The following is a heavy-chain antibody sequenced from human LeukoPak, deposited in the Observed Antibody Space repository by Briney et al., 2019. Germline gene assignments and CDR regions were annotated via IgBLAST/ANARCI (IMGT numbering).Heavy chain of an antibody. J-gene: IGHJ4*02. CDR1: GYTFATYF. CDR3: ARPTYCGSDCYFNLDY. Sequence: ASVKVSCKTSGYTFATYFMHWVRQAPGQGLEWMGYIKPNSGVTNYAQKFRGRVTMNWDTSISTDYIELSGLTSDDTAIYYCARPTYCGSDCYFNLDYWGQGTLVTVSS. D-gene: IGHD2-21*02. CDR2: IKPNSGVT. V-gene: IGHV1-2*02.